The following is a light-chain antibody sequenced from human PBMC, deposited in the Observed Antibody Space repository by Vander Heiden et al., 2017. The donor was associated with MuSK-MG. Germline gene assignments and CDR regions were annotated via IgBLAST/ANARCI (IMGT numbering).Light chain of an antibody. J-gene: IGKJ4*01. CDR3: RQALQPSLT. CDR2: LGS. Sequence: DIVMTQSPLSLPVTPGEPASISCRSSQSLLHSNGYNYLDWYLQKPGQSPQLLIYLGSNRASGVPDRFSGSGSGTDFTLKISRVEAEDVGVYYCRQALQPSLTFGGGTKVEIK. V-gene: IGKV2-28*01. CDR1: QSLLHSNGYNY.